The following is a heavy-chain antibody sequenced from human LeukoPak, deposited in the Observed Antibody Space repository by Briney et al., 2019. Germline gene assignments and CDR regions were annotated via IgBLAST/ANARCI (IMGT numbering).Heavy chain of an antibody. Sequence: PGGSLRLSCAASGFTFSSYSMNWVRQAPGKGLEWVSSISSSSSYIYYADSVKGRFTISRDKAKNSLYLQMNSLRAEDTAVYYCARPPSYDSSGYYSNPFDYWGQGTLVTVSS. CDR2: ISSSSSYI. CDR3: ARPPSYDSSGYYSNPFDY. D-gene: IGHD3-22*01. V-gene: IGHV3-21*01. J-gene: IGHJ4*02. CDR1: GFTFSSYS.